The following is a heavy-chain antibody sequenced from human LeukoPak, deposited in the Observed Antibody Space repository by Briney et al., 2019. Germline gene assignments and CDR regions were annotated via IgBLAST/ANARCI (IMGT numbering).Heavy chain of an antibody. D-gene: IGHD6-13*01. J-gene: IGHJ4*02. CDR2: INHSGGT. CDR3: ARVKSSFRRGVYFDY. Sequence: SETLSLTCAVYGGSFSGYSWNWIRQPPVKGLEWIGEINHSGGTNYNPSLKSRVTISVDTSKKQFSLKLSSVTAADTAVYYCARVKSSFRRGVYFDYWGQGTLVTVSS. CDR1: GGSFSGYS. V-gene: IGHV4-34*01.